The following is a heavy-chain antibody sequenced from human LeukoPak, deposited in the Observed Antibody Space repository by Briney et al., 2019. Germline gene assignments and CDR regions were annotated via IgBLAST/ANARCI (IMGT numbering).Heavy chain of an antibody. J-gene: IGHJ5*02. CDR1: GYTFTSYG. D-gene: IGHD4-17*01. CDR3: ARASDYGDYDWFDP. CDR2: ISAYNGNT. V-gene: IGHV1-18*01. Sequence: APVKVSCKASGYTFTSYGISWVRQAPGQGLEWMGWISAYNGNTNYAQKLQGRVTMTTETSTSTAYMELRSLRSDDTAVYYCARASDYGDYDWFDPWGQGTLVTVSS.